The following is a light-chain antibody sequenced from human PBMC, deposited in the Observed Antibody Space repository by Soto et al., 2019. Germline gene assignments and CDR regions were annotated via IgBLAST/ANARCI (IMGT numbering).Light chain of an antibody. CDR1: QSVSSN. J-gene: IGKJ1*01. V-gene: IGKV3-15*01. CDR2: GAS. Sequence: EIVMTQSPATLSVSPGERATLSCRACQSVSSNLAWYQQKPGQAPRLLIYGASTRATGIPARFSGSGSGTDFTLTISRLEPEDFAVYYCQQYGSSPRTFGQGTKVDIK. CDR3: QQYGSSPRT.